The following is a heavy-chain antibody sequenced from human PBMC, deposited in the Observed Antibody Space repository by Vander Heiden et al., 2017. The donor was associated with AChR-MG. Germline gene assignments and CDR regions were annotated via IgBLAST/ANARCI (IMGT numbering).Heavy chain of an antibody. CDR1: GSTFGSYW. Sequence: EVQLVESGGGLVQPGGSLSLSCAASGSTFGSYWMSRVRQAPGKGLEWVANIKQDGSEKYYVDSVKGRFTISRDNAKNSLYLQMNSLRAEDTAVYYCAREDRPNYYYYMDVWGKGTTVTVSS. CDR2: IKQDGSEK. J-gene: IGHJ6*03. V-gene: IGHV3-7*01. CDR3: AREDRPNYYYYMDV. D-gene: IGHD6-6*01.